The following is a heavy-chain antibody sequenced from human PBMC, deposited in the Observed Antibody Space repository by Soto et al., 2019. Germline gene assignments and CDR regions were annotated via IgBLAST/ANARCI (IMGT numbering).Heavy chain of an antibody. Sequence: SVKVSCKASGGTFSSYAISWVRQAPGQGLEWMGGIIPIFGTANYAQKFQGRVTITADESTSTAYMELSSLRSEDTAVYYCARVVPAAGGTPDYYYYYGMDVWGQGTTVTVSS. J-gene: IGHJ6*02. CDR3: ARVVPAAGGTPDYYYYYGMDV. D-gene: IGHD2-2*01. CDR1: GGTFSSYA. V-gene: IGHV1-69*13. CDR2: IIPIFGTA.